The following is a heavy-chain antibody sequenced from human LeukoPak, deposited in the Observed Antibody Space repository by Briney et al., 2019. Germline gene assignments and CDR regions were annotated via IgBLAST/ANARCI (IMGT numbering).Heavy chain of an antibody. J-gene: IGHJ4*02. D-gene: IGHD4-23*01. CDR2: IKQDGSEK. V-gene: IGHV3-7*01. Sequence: PGGSLRLSCAASGFTFGSYWMSWVRQAPGKGLEWVANIKQDGSEKYYVDSVKGRFTISRDNAKNSLYLQMNSLRAEDTAVYYCARSRWSSEDYWGQGTLVTVSS. CDR3: ARSRWSSEDY. CDR1: GFTFGSYW.